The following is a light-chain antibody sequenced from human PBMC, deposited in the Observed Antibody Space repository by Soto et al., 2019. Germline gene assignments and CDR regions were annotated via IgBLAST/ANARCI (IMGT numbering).Light chain of an antibody. V-gene: IGLV2-14*01. J-gene: IGLJ1*01. CDR1: SSDVGAYNY. Sequence: QSALTQPASVSGSPGQSITISCTGTSSDVGAYNYVSWYQQQSGNAPNLMSHEVGNRPSGVSNRFSGSKSGNTASLTISGLQAEDEADYYCSSYTTSRAYVFGIGTKVTVL. CDR2: EVG. CDR3: SSYTTSRAYV.